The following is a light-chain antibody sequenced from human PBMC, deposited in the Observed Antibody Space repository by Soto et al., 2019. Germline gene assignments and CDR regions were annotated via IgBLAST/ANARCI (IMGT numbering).Light chain of an antibody. Sequence: QSVLTQPPSASGTPGQTVFISCSGSSSNIGGTNYAYWYQQLPGAAPKLLMHSNNLRPSGVPERISGSKFGTAASLAISGLRSEDEAVYYCASWDDRLGAVLFGGGTKVTVL. J-gene: IGLJ2*01. CDR2: SNN. CDR1: SSNIGGTNY. CDR3: ASWDDRLGAVL. V-gene: IGLV1-47*02.